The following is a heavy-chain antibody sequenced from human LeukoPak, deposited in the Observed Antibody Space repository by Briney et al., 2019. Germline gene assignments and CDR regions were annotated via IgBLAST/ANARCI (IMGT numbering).Heavy chain of an antibody. Sequence: GGSLRLSCAASGFTFSSYSMNWVRQAPGKGLEWVSSISSSSYIYYADSVKGRFTISRDNAKNSLYLQMNSLRAEDTAVYYCARVSAEDAFDIWGQGTMVTVSS. CDR2: ISSSSYI. V-gene: IGHV3-21*01. J-gene: IGHJ3*02. D-gene: IGHD6-25*01. CDR3: ARVSAEDAFDI. CDR1: GFTFSSYS.